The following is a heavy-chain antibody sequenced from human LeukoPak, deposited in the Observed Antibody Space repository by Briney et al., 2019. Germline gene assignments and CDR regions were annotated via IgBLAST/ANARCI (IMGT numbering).Heavy chain of an antibody. Sequence: PGGSLGLSCAASGFTVSSNYMSWVRQAPGKGLEWVSVIYSGGSTYYADSVKGRFTISRDNSKNTLYLQMNSLRAEDTAVYYCARAYGSGSYAWFDPWGQGTLVTVSS. J-gene: IGHJ5*02. CDR3: ARAYGSGSYAWFDP. D-gene: IGHD3-10*01. V-gene: IGHV3-53*01. CDR1: GFTVSSNY. CDR2: IYSGGST.